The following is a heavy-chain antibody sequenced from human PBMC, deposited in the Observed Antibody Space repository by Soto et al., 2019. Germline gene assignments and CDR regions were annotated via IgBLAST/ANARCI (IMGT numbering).Heavy chain of an antibody. CDR1: GASISGGDYY. Sequence: QVQLQESGPGLVKPSQTLSLTCTVSGASISGGDYYWTWIRQPPGKGLEWIGSIYYTGNTYSNPSLESRLSISVDPYINQFALRLTSVTAPDTAIYYCARATYDSSTYYLDYWGQGTLVTVSS. D-gene: IGHD3-22*01. V-gene: IGHV4-30-4*01. J-gene: IGHJ4*02. CDR3: ARATYDSSTYYLDY. CDR2: IYYTGNT.